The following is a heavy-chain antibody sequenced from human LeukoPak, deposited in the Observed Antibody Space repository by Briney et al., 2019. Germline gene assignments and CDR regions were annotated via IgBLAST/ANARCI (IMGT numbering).Heavy chain of an antibody. D-gene: IGHD3/OR15-3a*01. CDR2: ISSSSSTI. V-gene: IGHV3-48*02. Sequence: GGSLRLSCAASGFTVSSYSMNWVRQAPGKGLEWVSYISSSSSTIYYADSVKGRFTISRDNAKNSLYLQMHSLRDEDTDVYYCARAFGLTDYWGQGTLVNVYS. CDR1: GFTVSSYS. J-gene: IGHJ4*02. CDR3: ARAFGLTDY.